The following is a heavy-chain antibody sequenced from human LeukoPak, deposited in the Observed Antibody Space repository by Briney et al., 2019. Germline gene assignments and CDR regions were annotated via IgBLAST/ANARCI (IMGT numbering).Heavy chain of an antibody. CDR2: IWYDGSNK. CDR1: GLRISSNA. CDR3: ARAQTYYYDSSGYADAFDI. D-gene: IGHD3-22*01. V-gene: IGHV3-33*08. Sequence: GGSLRLSCGASGLRISSNAMSWVRQAPGKGLEWVAVIWYDGSNKYYADSVKGRFTISRDNSKNTLYLQMNSLRAEDTAVYYCARAQTYYYDSSGYADAFDIWGQGTMVTVSS. J-gene: IGHJ3*02.